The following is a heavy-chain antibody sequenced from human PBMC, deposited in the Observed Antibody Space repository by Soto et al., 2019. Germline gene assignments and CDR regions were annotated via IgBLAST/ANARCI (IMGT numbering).Heavy chain of an antibody. CDR2: ISYDGSNQ. CDR3: AKAYQVWFSSGYYYFDY. CDR1: GFTFSSYG. Sequence: QVQLVESGGGVVQPERSLRLSCAASGFTFSSYGMHWVRQAPGKGLEWVAVISYDGSNQYYAYSVKGRFTISRDNSKNTLYLQINSLRAEDTAVYYCAKAYQVWFSSGYYYFDYWGQGTLVTVSS. J-gene: IGHJ4*02. V-gene: IGHV3-30*18. D-gene: IGHD5-12*01.